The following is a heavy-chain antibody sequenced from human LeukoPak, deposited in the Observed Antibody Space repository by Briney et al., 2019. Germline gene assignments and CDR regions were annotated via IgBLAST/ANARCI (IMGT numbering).Heavy chain of an antibody. D-gene: IGHD6-13*01. V-gene: IGHV3-66*01. CDR1: GFTVSSNY. J-gene: IGHJ4*02. CDR3: ARADSGYSSSWYYFDY. Sequence: GGSLRLSCAASGFTVSSNYMRWVRQAPGKGLEWVSVIYSGGSTYYADPVKGRFTISRDNSKNTLYLQMNSLRAEDTAVYYCARADSGYSSSWYYFDYWGQGTLVTVSS. CDR2: IYSGGST.